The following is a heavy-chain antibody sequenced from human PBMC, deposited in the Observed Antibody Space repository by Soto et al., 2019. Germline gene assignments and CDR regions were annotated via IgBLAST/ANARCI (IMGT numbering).Heavy chain of an antibody. J-gene: IGHJ6*02. CDR2: ISGSGGST. CDR1: GFTFSSYA. Sequence: EVQLLESGGGLVQPGGSLRLSCAASGFTFSSYAMSWVRQAPGKGLEWVSAISGSGGSTYYADSVKGRFTISRDNSKNTLYLQMNRLRAEDTAVYYCAKDRSIAARGYYYYGMDVWGQGTTVTVSS. CDR3: AKDRSIAARGYYYYGMDV. D-gene: IGHD6-6*01. V-gene: IGHV3-23*01.